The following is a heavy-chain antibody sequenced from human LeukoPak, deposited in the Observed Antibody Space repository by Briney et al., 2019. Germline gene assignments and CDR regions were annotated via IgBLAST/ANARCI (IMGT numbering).Heavy chain of an antibody. CDR3: ARDSHPITIFGVARGYFDY. Sequence: SETLSLTCTVSGGSISSGSYYWSWIRQPAGKGLEWIGRIYTSGSTNYNPSLKSRVTISVDTSKNQFSLKLSSVTAADTAVYYCARDSHPITIFGVARGYFDYWGQGTLVTVSS. J-gene: IGHJ4*02. CDR2: IYTSGST. V-gene: IGHV4-61*02. CDR1: GGSISSGSYY. D-gene: IGHD3-3*01.